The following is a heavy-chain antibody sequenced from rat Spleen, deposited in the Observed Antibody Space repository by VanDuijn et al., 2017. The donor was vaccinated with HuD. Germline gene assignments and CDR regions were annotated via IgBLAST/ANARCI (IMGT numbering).Heavy chain of an antibody. J-gene: IGHJ4*01. CDR3: ARHGSGYGVMDA. D-gene: IGHD4-3*01. Sequence: QVQLKESGPGLVQPSQTLSLSCTVAGFSLTTHNVHWVRQPPGKGLEWRGVIWNSGGTRYNSALKSRLSISKDTSKRQVFLKMNSLQTEDTATYYCARHGSGYGVMDAWGQGASVTVSS. CDR1: GFSLTTHN. CDR2: IWNSGGT. V-gene: IGHV2-41*01.